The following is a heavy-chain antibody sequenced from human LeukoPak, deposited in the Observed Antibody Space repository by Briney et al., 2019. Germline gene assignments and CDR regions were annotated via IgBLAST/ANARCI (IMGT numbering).Heavy chain of an antibody. CDR2: IFHSGTT. D-gene: IGHD3-10*01. CDR1: GYSINSGYF. CDR3: ARALRSGSNYFFYGMDV. J-gene: IGHJ6*04. V-gene: IGHV4-38-2*02. Sequence: PSETLSVTCTVSGYSINSGYFWGWIRPPPGKGLEDIGTIFHSGTTYYNPSLKSRVTISLDTSTNDFSLKLSSVTAADTAVYYCARALRSGSNYFFYGMDVWGKGTTVTVSS.